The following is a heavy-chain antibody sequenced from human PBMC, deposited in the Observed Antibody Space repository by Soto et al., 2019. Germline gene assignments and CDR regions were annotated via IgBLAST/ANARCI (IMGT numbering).Heavy chain of an antibody. V-gene: IGHV1-3*01. CDR2: INPGNGDT. CDR3: SRYRGGSPPE. CDR1: GYSFISNV. J-gene: IGHJ4*02. D-gene: IGHD3-10*01. Sequence: QVQLVQSGAEVKKPGASVRVSCEASGYSFISNVMHWVRQAPGQRLEWMGWINPGNGDTKYSQNFQGRVTFTRDTSGNTAELGFGSLRSEGTAFYYRSRYRGGSPPEWGQGTLVTVYS.